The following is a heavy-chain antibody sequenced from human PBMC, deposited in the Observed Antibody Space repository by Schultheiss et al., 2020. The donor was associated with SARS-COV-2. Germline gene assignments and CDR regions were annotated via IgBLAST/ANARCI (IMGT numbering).Heavy chain of an antibody. CDR3: ARDEDVRLAAAADY. D-gene: IGHD6-13*01. V-gene: IGHV3-7*01. CDR1: GFSFTTSW. Sequence: GGSLRLSCAASGFSFTTSWLSWVRQAPGKGLEWLANINPDGSEKYHVDSVRGRFTISRDNAKSSLYLEMNSLRAEDTAVYYCARDEDVRLAAAADYWGQGTLVTVSS. J-gene: IGHJ4*02. CDR2: INPDGSEK.